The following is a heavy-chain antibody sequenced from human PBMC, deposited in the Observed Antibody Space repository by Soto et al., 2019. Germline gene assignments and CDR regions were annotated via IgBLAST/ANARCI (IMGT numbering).Heavy chain of an antibody. CDR2: INPSGGST. V-gene: IGHV1-46*01. D-gene: IGHD3-22*01. CDR3: AREAINSSGYSRYFQH. J-gene: IGHJ1*01. CDR1: GYTFTHYH. Sequence: ASVEVSCRASGYTFTHYHVYWVRQAPGRGLEWLGMINPSGGSTTYAQSLQGRVTMTRDTSTNTVYMELSSLRSEDTAVYYCAREAINSSGYSRYFQHWGQGTLVPVSS.